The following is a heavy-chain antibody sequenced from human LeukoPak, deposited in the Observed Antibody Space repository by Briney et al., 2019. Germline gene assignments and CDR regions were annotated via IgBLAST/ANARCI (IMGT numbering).Heavy chain of an antibody. CDR3: ARGPINEYYFDY. D-gene: IGHD5-12*01. CDR1: GFTFSSYW. CDR2: IFSDGSST. J-gene: IGHJ4*02. Sequence: PGGSLRLSCAASGFTFSSYWMHWVRQAPGKGLVLVSRIFSDGSSTSYADSVKGRFTIFRDNAKNTLYLQMKSLRAEDTAVYYCARGPINEYYFDYWGQGTLVTVSS. V-gene: IGHV3-74*01.